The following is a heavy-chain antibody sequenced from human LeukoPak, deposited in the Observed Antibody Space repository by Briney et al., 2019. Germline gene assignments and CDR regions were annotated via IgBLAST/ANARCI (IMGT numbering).Heavy chain of an antibody. J-gene: IGHJ4*02. CDR3: ARDHQWLVEYYFAY. Sequence: GGSLRLSCAASGFTVNFNYMSWVRQAPGKGLVWVSRINSDGSSTSYADSVKGRFTISRDNAKNTLYLQMNSLRAEDTAVYYCARDHQWLVEYYFAYWGQGTLATVSS. V-gene: IGHV3-74*01. CDR2: INSDGSST. D-gene: IGHD6-19*01. CDR1: GFTVNFNY.